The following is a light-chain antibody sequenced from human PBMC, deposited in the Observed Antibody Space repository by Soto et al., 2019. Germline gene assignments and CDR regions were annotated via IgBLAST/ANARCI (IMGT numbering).Light chain of an antibody. Sequence: DIVMTQSPDSLAVSLGERATTNCKSSQSVLYNSNNKNYLAWYQQKPRQPPKLLIYWASTRESGVPDRFSGSGSGTDFTLTISSLQAEDVAVYYCQQYYSSPLTFGGGTEVQIK. V-gene: IGKV4-1*01. CDR1: QSVLYNSNNKNY. CDR3: QQYYSSPLT. J-gene: IGKJ4*01. CDR2: WAS.